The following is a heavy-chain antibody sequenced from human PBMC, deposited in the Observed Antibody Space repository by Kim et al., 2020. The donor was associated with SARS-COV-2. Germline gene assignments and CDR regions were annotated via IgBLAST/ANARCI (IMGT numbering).Heavy chain of an antibody. CDR2: ISYDGSNK. V-gene: IGHV3-33*05. CDR1: GFTSSSYG. CDR3: ARDQQLAVDY. J-gene: IGHJ4*02. D-gene: IGHD6-13*01. Sequence: GGSLRLSCAASGFTSSSYGMHWVRQAPGKGLEWVAVISYDGSNKYYADSVKGRFTISRDNSKNTLYLQMNSLRAEDTAVYYCARDQQLAVDYWGQGTLVTVPS.